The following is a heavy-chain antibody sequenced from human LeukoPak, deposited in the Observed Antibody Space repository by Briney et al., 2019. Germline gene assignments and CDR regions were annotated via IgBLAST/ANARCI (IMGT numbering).Heavy chain of an antibody. CDR2: IIPIFGTT. CDR3: ARGSLAVRGVLVY. Sequence: ASVKVSCKASGGTFSSYAISWVRQAPGQGLEWMGGIIPIFGTTNYAQKFQGRVTITADESTSTAYMELSSLRSEDTAVYYCARGSLAVRGVLVYWGQGTLVTVSS. CDR1: GGTFSSYA. D-gene: IGHD3-10*02. V-gene: IGHV1-69*13. J-gene: IGHJ4*02.